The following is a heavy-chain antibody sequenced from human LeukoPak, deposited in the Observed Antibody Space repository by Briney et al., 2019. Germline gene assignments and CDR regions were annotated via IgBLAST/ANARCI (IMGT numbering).Heavy chain of an antibody. CDR2: ISGSGGTT. V-gene: IGHV3-23*01. D-gene: IGHD3-22*01. CDR1: GFTFSNYA. CDR3: AKDRGNYYDTPRFDP. J-gene: IGHJ5*02. Sequence: GGSLRLSCAASGFTFSNYAMSWVRQAPGKGLEWVSSISGSGGTTYYADSVKGRFTISRDNSKKTLYLQMNSLRAEDTAVYYCAKDRGNYYDTPRFDPWGQGTLVTVSS.